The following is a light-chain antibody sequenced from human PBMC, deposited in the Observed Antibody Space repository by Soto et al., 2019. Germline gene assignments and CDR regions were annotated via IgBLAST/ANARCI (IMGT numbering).Light chain of an antibody. Sequence: DIQMTQSPSSLSASVGDRVTITCRASQDISNFLAWYQQKPGKVPKLLIFAASTLQSGVPSRFSGSGSGTDFTLTISSLQPEDIATYYCQKYNSAPWTFGQRTKVDIK. J-gene: IGKJ1*01. CDR2: AAS. V-gene: IGKV1-27*01. CDR3: QKYNSAPWT. CDR1: QDISNF.